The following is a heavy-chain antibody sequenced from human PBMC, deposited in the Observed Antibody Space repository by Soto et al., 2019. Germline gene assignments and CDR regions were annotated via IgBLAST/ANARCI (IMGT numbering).Heavy chain of an antibody. CDR2: IRQDGHEK. CDR1: GFTLTSYS. J-gene: IGHJ4*02. D-gene: IGHD2-2*01. Sequence: GGSLRLSCAVSGFTLTSYSMSWARQAPGEGLEWVANIRQDGHEKYYVDAVRGRFTLSRDNAQNSLYLQMDSLRAEDTAMFYCARDLPGYCSTTNCYYYFDFWGQGTLVTVSS. V-gene: IGHV3-7*03. CDR3: ARDLPGYCSTTNCYYYFDF.